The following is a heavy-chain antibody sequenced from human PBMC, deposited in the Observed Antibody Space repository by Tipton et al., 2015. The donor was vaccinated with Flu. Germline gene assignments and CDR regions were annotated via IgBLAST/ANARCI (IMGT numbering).Heavy chain of an antibody. CDR2: IYTSGST. J-gene: IGHJ5*02. CDR1: GGSISSGSYY. CDR3: ARDLFGEKDWFDP. D-gene: IGHD3-10*01. Sequence: TLSFTCTVSGGSISSGSYYWSWIRQPAGKGLEWIGRIYTSGSTNYNPSLKSRVTISVDTSKNQFSLKLSSVTAADTAVYYCARDLFGEKDWFDPWGQGTLVTVSS. V-gene: IGHV4-61*02.